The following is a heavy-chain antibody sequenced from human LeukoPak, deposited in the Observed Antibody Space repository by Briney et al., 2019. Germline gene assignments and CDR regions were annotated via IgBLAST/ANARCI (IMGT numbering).Heavy chain of an antibody. D-gene: IGHD2-21*02. J-gene: IGHJ6*03. V-gene: IGHV4-39*07. CDR1: GGSIRSSSYY. Sequence: SETLSLTCTVSGGSIRSSSYYWGWIRQPPGKGLEWIGNIYYSGSTYYNPSLKSRVTISVDTSKNQFSLKLSSVTAADTAVYYCARVRGDGNYYCMDVWGKGTTVTVSS. CDR2: IYYSGST. CDR3: ARVRGDGNYYCMDV.